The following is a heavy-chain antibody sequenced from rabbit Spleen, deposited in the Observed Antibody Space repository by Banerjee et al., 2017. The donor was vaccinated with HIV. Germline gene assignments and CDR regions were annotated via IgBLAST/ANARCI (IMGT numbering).Heavy chain of an antibody. CDR3: ARNYVNVLDP. CDR2: IDISDGDT. J-gene: IGHJ6*02. V-gene: IGHV1S40*01. CDR1: GFSFSSNW. D-gene: IGHD1-1*01. Sequence: QSLEESGGGLVKPGGTLTLTCTVSGFSFSSNWICWVRQAPGKGLEWIACIDISDGDTDYANWPKGRFPISKASSTTVTLQMTSLTAADTATYFCARNYVNVLDPWGQGTLVTVS.